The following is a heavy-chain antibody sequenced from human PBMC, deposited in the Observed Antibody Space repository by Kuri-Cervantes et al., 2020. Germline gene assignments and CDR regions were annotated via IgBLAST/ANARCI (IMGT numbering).Heavy chain of an antibody. J-gene: IGHJ5*02. CDR3: ARGGFGIVSANDNWFDP. CDR1: GFTFSTYD. CDR2: VTSRGTTV. D-gene: IGHD2-15*01. V-gene: IGHV3-48*03. Sequence: LSLTCVASGFTFSTYDMNWVRQAPGMGLEWVSVVTSRGTTVFYADSVKGLFTITRDNAKNSLYLEMNSLRVEDTAVYYCARGGFGIVSANDNWFDPWGQGTLVTVSS.